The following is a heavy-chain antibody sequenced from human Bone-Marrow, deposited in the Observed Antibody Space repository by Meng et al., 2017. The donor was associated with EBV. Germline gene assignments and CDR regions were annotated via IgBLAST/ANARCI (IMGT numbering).Heavy chain of an antibody. CDR3: AREVYASGSYRSDP. CDR1: GYTFTKYD. D-gene: IGHD3-10*01. J-gene: IGHJ5*02. V-gene: IGHV1-8*01. CDR2: MDPSSGKT. Sequence: VRLVQSGPEVKKPGASVKVSCKSSGYTFTKYDINWVRQAPGQGLEWMGWMDPSSGKTDYSQKFQGRVSMTRDTSISTAYMELSNVISEDTAVYYCAREVYASGSYRSDPWGQGTLVTVSS.